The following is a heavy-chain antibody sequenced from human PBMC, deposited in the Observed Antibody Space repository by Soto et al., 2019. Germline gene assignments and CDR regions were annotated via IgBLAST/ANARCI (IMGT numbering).Heavy chain of an antibody. V-gene: IGHV1-46*02. Sequence: QVQLVQSGAEVKKPGASVKVSCKPSGYTFNTYYLHWVRQAPGQALEWMGVIHPSGGGTTSAQKFLGRVTVTRDTSTSTVFMELSSLRSDDTAVYYCARGGHIAVVTASFDYWGQGTLVTVSS. CDR2: IHPSGGGT. D-gene: IGHD2-21*02. CDR3: ARGGHIAVVTASFDY. CDR1: GYTFNTYY. J-gene: IGHJ4*02.